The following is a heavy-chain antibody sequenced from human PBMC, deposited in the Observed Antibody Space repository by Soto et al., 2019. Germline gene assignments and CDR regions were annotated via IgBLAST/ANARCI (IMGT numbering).Heavy chain of an antibody. J-gene: IGHJ4*02. D-gene: IGHD3-10*01. CDR1: GGSFSGYY. CDR2: INHSGST. Sequence: QVQLQQWGAGLLKPSEPLSLTCAVYGGSFSGYYWSWIRQPPGKGLEWIGEINHSGSTNYNPSLKCRVTISVDTCKNQFSLKLSSVTAADTAVYYCARGLSGYPSQFFRYWGQGTLVTVSS. V-gene: IGHV4-34*01. CDR3: ARGLSGYPSQFFRY.